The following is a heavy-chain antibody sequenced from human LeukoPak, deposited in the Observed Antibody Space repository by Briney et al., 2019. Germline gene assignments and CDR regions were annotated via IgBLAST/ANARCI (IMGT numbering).Heavy chain of an antibody. CDR2: IYGGGST. V-gene: IGHV3-53*01. D-gene: IGHD1-1*01. CDR1: GFDFHNYV. J-gene: IGHJ5*02. CDR3: ARGAGGYRFDP. Sequence: GGSLRLPCAASGFDFHNYVIHWVRQAPGKGLEWVSLIYGGGSTYYADSVKGRFTISRDNSKNTLYLQMNSLRAEDTAVYYCARGAGGYRFDPWGQGTLVTVSS.